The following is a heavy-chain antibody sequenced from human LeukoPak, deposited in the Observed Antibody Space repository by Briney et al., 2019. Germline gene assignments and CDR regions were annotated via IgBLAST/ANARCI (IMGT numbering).Heavy chain of an antibody. J-gene: IGHJ4*02. CDR3: AKRGDRYYFDY. D-gene: IGHD3-16*01. V-gene: IGHV3-23*01. Sequence: PGGSLRLSCAASGFTFSSYGMRWVRQAPGKGLQWVSSITGSGASTYYEDSVKGKFTFSRDNSKNTLYLQMNSLRAEDTAVYYCAKRGDRYYFDYWGQGTLVTVSS. CDR1: GFTFSSYG. CDR2: ITGSGAST.